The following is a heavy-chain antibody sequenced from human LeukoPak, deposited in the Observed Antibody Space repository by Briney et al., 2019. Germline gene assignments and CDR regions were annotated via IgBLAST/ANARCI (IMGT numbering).Heavy chain of an antibody. J-gene: IGHJ3*02. D-gene: IGHD1-26*01. V-gene: IGHV1-46*01. CDR2: INPSGGGT. Sequence: ASVTVSFKSSVNTITNYYVQWVRQAPGQGREWMGIINPSGGGTNYAQKFQGRVTMTRDTSTSKVYMELSGLRSEDTAVYYCARDMVGPTSGAFDIWGQGTMVTVSS. CDR1: VNTITNYY. CDR3: ARDMVGPTSGAFDI.